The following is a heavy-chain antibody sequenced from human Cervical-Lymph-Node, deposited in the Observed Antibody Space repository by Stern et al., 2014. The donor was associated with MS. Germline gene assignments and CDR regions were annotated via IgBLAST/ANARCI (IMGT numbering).Heavy chain of an antibody. Sequence: QVTLQESGPALVKPTETLTLTCAVSGFSLSTGRIAVSWIRQPPGKAPQWLAHIFSNGEKSYRASLKSRLTISKDTSKSQVVLSMANVDTVDTGTYYCARGPGVTSLSSYYFDFWGQGILVTVSS. CDR2: IFSNGEK. CDR3: ARGPGVTSLSSYYFDF. V-gene: IGHV2-26*01. CDR1: GFSLSTGRIA. D-gene: IGHD2-21*02. J-gene: IGHJ4*02.